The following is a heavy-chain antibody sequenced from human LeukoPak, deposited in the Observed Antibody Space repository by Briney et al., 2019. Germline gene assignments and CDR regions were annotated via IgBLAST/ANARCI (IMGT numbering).Heavy chain of an antibody. V-gene: IGHV3-30*02. D-gene: IGHD3-10*01. J-gene: IGHJ1*01. Sequence: GGSLRLSCAASGFTFSSYGMHWVRQAPGKGLEWVAFIRYDGSNKYYADSVKGRFTISRDNSKNTLYLQMNSLRAEDTAVYYGANGGSSMVRGVILAKYFQHWGQGTLVTVSS. CDR1: GFTFSSYG. CDR2: IRYDGSNK. CDR3: ANGGSSMVRGVILAKYFQH.